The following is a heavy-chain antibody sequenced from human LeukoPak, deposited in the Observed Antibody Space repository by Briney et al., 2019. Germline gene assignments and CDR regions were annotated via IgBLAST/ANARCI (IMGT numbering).Heavy chain of an antibody. CDR3: ARDPTPRYCSGGSCYTHYGMDV. CDR2: ISSSSSYI. Sequence: GRSLTLSCAASGFTFSSYTMNWVRQAPGKGLEWVSSISSSSSYIYYTYSVKGRLTITRDNDKNSLYLQMNSLRAEDKAVYYCARDPTPRYCSGGSCYTHYGMDVWGQGTTVTVSS. D-gene: IGHD2-15*01. V-gene: IGHV3-21*01. CDR1: GFTFSSYT. J-gene: IGHJ6*02.